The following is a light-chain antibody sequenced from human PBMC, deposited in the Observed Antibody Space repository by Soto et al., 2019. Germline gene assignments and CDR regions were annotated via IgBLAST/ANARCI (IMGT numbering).Light chain of an antibody. V-gene: IGKV1-33*01. J-gene: IGKJ4*01. CDR2: DAS. Sequence: DIQMTQSPSSLSASVGDRVTITCQASQDISNYLNWYQQKPGKAPKLLIYDASNLETGVPSRFSGSGSGTDFTFTISSLQPEDIATHYCQQYDNLPLTFGGGTK. CDR3: QQYDNLPLT. CDR1: QDISNY.